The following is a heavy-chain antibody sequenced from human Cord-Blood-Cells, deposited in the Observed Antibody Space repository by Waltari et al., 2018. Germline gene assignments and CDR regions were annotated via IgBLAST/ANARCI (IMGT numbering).Heavy chain of an antibody. Sequence: EVQLVESGGGLVKPGGSLRLSCAASGFTFSNAWMSWVRQAPGKGLEWVGRIKSKTDGGTTDYAAPVKGRFTISRDDSKNTLYLQMNSLKTEDTAVYYCTTQGVGSSWDACDIWGQGTMVTVS. J-gene: IGHJ3*02. CDR1: GFTFSNAW. CDR3: TTQGVGSSWDACDI. V-gene: IGHV3-15*01. D-gene: IGHD6-13*01. CDR2: IKSKTDGGTT.